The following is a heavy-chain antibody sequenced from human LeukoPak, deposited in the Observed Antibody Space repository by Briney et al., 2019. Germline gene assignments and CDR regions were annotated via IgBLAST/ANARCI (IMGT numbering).Heavy chain of an antibody. V-gene: IGHV1-3*04. Sequence: ASVKVSCKTSGYIFTNFAMHWVRPAPGQRLEWMGWMNTGNGNTKYSQTFQGRVTMTRDTSASTAYIELSSLISEDTAVYYCASNLWFGELTYYFDYWGQGTLVTVSS. CDR2: MNTGNGNT. CDR1: GYIFTNFA. J-gene: IGHJ4*02. CDR3: ASNLWFGELTYYFDY. D-gene: IGHD3-10*01.